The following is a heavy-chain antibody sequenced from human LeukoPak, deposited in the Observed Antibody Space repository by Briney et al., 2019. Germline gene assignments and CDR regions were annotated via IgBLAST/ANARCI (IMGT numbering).Heavy chain of an antibody. Sequence: GESLKISCKGSGYSFTSYWIGWVRQMPGKGLEGRGSIYPGDSDTRYSPSFQGQVTISADKSISTAYLQWSRLKASDTAMYYWARSDYDYPSFDYWGQGTLVTVSS. V-gene: IGHV5-51*01. CDR2: IYPGDSDT. D-gene: IGHD3-22*01. CDR3: ARSDYDYPSFDY. CDR1: GYSFTSYW. J-gene: IGHJ4*02.